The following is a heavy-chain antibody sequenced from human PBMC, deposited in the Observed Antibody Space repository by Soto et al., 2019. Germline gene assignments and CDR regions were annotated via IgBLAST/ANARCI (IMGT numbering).Heavy chain of an antibody. D-gene: IGHD3-22*01. J-gene: IGHJ4*02. V-gene: IGHV1-46*01. CDR3: ARERGMKDSSGYYYDY. CDR2: INPSGGST. CDR1: GYTFTSYY. Sequence: ASVKVSCKASGYTFTSYYMHWVRQAPGQGLEWMGIINPSGGSTSYAQKFQGRVTMTRDTSTSTVYMELSSLRSEDTAVYYCARERGMKDSSGYYYDYWGQGTLVTVSS.